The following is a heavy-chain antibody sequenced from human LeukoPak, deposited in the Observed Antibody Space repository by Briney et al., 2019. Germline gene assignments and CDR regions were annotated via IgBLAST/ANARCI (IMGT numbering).Heavy chain of an antibody. CDR3: ARQVRRAYQPLGYYFDY. D-gene: IGHD2-2*01. CDR2: IYHSGST. V-gene: IGHV4-38-2*02. Sequence: SETLSLTCTVSGYSISSGYYWGWIRQPPGKGLEWIGSIYHSGSTYYNPSLKSRVTISVDRSKNQFSLKLSSVTAADTAVYYCARQVRRAYQPLGYYFDYWGQGTLVTVSS. CDR1: GYSISSGYY. J-gene: IGHJ4*02.